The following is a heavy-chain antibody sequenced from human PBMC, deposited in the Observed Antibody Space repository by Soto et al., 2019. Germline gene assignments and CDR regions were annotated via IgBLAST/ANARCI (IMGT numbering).Heavy chain of an antibody. CDR3: ATRNWFDP. J-gene: IGHJ5*02. CDR2: ISYDGSNK. CDR1: GFTFSSYG. V-gene: IGHV3-30*03. Sequence: QVQLVESGGGVVQPGRSLRLSCAASGFTFSSYGMHWARQAPGKGLEWVAVISYDGSNKYYADSVKGRFTISRDNSKNTLYLQMNSLRAEDTAVYYCATRNWFDPWGQGNLVTVSS.